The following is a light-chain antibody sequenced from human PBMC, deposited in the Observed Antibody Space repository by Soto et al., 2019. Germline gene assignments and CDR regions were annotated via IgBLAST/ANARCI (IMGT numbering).Light chain of an antibody. J-gene: IGKJ4*01. CDR3: QQYGSAPST. CDR1: QSVRSNY. CDR2: GAS. Sequence: EIVLTQSPGTLSLSLGERATLSCRASQSVRSNYLAWYQQKPGQAPRLLIYGASSRATGIPDTFSGSGSGTDFTLTISRLEPEDFAVYYCQQYGSAPSTFGGGTKVEIK. V-gene: IGKV3-20*01.